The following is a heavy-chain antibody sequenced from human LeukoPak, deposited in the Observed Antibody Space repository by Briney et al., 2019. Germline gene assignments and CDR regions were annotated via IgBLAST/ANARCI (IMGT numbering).Heavy chain of an antibody. CDR2: VSGRDTST. CDR3: AKWGDYDVLTGYYDSDY. CDR1: GFTFSSYT. Sequence: PGGSLRLSCAASGFTFSSYTLIWVRQAPGKGLEWVSAVSGRDTSTYYTDSVKGRFTISRDNSKNTLYLQMNSLSAEDTAIYYCAKWGDYDVLTGYYDSDYWGQGTLVTVSS. D-gene: IGHD3-9*01. V-gene: IGHV3-23*01. J-gene: IGHJ4*02.